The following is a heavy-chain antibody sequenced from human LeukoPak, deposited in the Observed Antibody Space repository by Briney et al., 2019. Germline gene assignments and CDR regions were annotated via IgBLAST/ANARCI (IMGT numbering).Heavy chain of an antibody. CDR2: IYYGGST. Sequence: SETLSLTRTVSGGSLSSYYWSWIRQSPGEGLEWVGHIYYGGSTDYNPSIQSRVNISKDPSKSEFSLRLSSVTAADTAVYYCARARLDSSGRFDYWGQGTLVTVSS. J-gene: IGHJ4*02. V-gene: IGHV4-59*01. CDR3: ARARLDSSGRFDY. D-gene: IGHD3-22*01. CDR1: GGSLSSYY.